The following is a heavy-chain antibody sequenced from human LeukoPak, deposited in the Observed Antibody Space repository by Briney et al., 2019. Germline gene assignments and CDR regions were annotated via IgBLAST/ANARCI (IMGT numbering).Heavy chain of an antibody. CDR3: ARGGYYDSSGFYLY. D-gene: IGHD3-22*01. CDR2: IYYSGST. Sequence: PSETLSLTCTVSDGSSSSSSWNWIRQPPGKGLEWIGYIYYSGSTNYNPSLKSRVTISVDTSKNQFSLKLSSVTAADTAVYYCARGGYYDSSGFYLYWGQGTLVTVSS. V-gene: IGHV4-59*01. J-gene: IGHJ4*02. CDR1: DGSSSSSS.